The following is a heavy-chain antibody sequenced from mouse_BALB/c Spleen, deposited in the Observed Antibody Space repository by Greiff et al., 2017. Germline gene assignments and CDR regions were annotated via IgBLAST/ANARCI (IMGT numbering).Heavy chain of an antibody. CDR2: INPSNGGT. CDR1: GYTFTSYY. J-gene: IGHJ4*01. CDR3: TRSPQIYYYGSSLMDY. D-gene: IGHD1-1*01. V-gene: IGHV1S81*02. Sequence: VQLHQSGAELVKPGASVKLSCKASGYTFTSYYMYWVKQRPGQGLEWIGEINPSNGGTNFNEKFKSKATLTVDKSSSTAYMQLSSLTSEDSAVYYCTRSPQIYYYGSSLMDYWGQGTSVTVSS.